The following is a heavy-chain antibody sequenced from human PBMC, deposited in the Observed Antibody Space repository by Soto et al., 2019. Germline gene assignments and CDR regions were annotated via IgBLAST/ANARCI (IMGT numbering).Heavy chain of an antibody. CDR3: AKSLSTAVNYGLDV. D-gene: IGHD2-2*01. Sequence: PGGSLSFSCEASGFTFRSHAMTWVRQTPGKGLEGVSALTSGGSSTYYADSVKGRFTISRDNSKNTLYLQMDRLRGEDSATCYCAKSLSTAVNYGLDVWGQGTSVTISS. V-gene: IGHV3-23*01. CDR1: GFTFRSHA. J-gene: IGHJ6*02. CDR2: LTSGGSST.